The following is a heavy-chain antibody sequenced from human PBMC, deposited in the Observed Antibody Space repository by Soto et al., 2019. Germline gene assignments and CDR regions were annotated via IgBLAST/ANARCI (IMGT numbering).Heavy chain of an antibody. CDR2: IIPIFGTA. Sequence: ASVKVSCKASGGTFSSYAISWVRQAPGQGLEWMGGIIPIFGTANYAQKFQGRVTITADESTSTAYMELSSLRSEDTAVYYCARATPYCTNGVCYFDYWGQGPLVTVSS. CDR3: ARATPYCTNGVCYFDY. CDR1: GGTFSSYA. D-gene: IGHD2-8*01. V-gene: IGHV1-69*13. J-gene: IGHJ4*02.